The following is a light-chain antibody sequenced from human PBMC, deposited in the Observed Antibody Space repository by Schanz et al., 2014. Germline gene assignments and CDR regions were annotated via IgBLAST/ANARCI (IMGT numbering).Light chain of an antibody. CDR2: DAS. CDR3: QQRSNWLVT. Sequence: EIVLTQSPATLSLPPGERATLSCRASQSVSSYLAWYQQKPGQAPRLLIYDASNRATGIPARFSGSGSGTDFTLTISSLEPEDFAVYYCQQRSNWLVTFGPGTKVDIK. CDR1: QSVSSY. J-gene: IGKJ3*01. V-gene: IGKV3-11*01.